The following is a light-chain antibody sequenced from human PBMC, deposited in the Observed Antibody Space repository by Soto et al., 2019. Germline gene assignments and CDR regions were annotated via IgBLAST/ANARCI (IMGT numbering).Light chain of an antibody. V-gene: IGKV1-5*01. CDR3: QQYNSYWT. CDR1: PSISSW. J-gene: IGKJ1*01. CDR2: DAS. Sequence: DIQMTQSPSTLSASVGDRVTITCRASPSISSWLAWYQQKPGKAPKLLIYDASSLESGVPSRFSGSGSGTEFTLTISSLQPDDFATYYCQQYNSYWTFGPGTKVEIK.